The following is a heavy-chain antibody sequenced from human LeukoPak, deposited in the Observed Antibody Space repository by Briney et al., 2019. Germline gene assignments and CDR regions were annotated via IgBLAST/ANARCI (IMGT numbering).Heavy chain of an antibody. V-gene: IGHV4-4*07. Sequence: SETLSLTCTVSGGSMSSYYRSWIRQPAGKGLEWIGRIYSSGSTNYNPSLKSRVTMSVDTSKNQFSLKLSSVTAADTAMYYCATYYCSSVCRFDNWGQGTLVTVSS. CDR1: GGSMSSYY. CDR3: ATYYCSSVCRFDN. D-gene: IGHD2-2*01. CDR2: IYSSGST. J-gene: IGHJ4*02.